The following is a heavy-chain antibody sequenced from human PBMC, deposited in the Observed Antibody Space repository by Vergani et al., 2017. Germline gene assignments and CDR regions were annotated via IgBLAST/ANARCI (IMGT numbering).Heavy chain of an antibody. V-gene: IGHV4-34*01. CDR2: INHSGST. D-gene: IGHD1-14*01. J-gene: IGHJ3*02. CDR3: ARELPDGAFDI. CDR1: GGSFSGYY. Sequence: QVQLQQWGAGLLKPSETLSLTCAVYGGSFSGYYWSWIRQPPGKGLEWIGEINHSGSTNYNPSLKSRVTISVDTSKNQFSLKLSSVTAADTAVYYCARELPDGAFDIWGQGTMVTVSS.